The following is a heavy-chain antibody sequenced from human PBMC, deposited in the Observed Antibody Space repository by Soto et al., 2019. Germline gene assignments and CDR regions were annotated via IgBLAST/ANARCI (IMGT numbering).Heavy chain of an antibody. D-gene: IGHD3-10*01. CDR2: ISGSGGST. CDR1: GLTLSSYA. Sequence: EVQLLESGGGLVQPGGSLRLSCAASGLTLSSYAMSWVRQAPGKGLEWVSAISGSGGSTYYADSVKGRFTISRDNSKNTLYLQMNSRRAEDTALYYCAKGELGWGSYYYMDVWGKGTTVTVSS. CDR3: AKGELGWGSYYYMDV. V-gene: IGHV3-23*01. J-gene: IGHJ6*03.